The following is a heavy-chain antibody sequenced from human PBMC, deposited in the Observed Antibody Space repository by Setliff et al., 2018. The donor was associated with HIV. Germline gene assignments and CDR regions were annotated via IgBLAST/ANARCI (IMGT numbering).Heavy chain of an antibody. CDR1: GFTFGDYA. Sequence: GESLKISCTASGFTFGDYAVSWVRQAPGKGLEWVSLIRKKAAGGIIQYAASVKGRFTISRNNAKNSLYLQMNSVRADDTAVYYCARGGRSGSLDYLGQGTRITVSS. CDR3: ARGGRSGSLDY. D-gene: IGHD3-10*01. V-gene: IGHV3-49*04. CDR2: IRKKAAGGII. J-gene: IGHJ4*02.